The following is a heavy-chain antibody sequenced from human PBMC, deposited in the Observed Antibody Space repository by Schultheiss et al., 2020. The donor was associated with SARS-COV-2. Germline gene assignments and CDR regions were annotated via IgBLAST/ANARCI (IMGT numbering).Heavy chain of an antibody. Sequence: SQTLSLTCAVYGGSFSGYYWSWIRQPPGKGLEWIGYIYYSGSTYYNPSLKSRVTISVDTSKNQFSLKLSSVTAADTAVYYCARFSNGDYGDSNAFDYWGQGTLVTVSS. CDR2: IYYSGST. CDR1: GGSFSGYY. V-gene: IGHV4-34*09. J-gene: IGHJ4*02. D-gene: IGHD4-17*01. CDR3: ARFSNGDYGDSNAFDY.